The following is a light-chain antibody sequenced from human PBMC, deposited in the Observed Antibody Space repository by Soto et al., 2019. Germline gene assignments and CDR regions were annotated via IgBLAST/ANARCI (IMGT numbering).Light chain of an antibody. V-gene: IGKV3-15*01. CDR2: GAF. J-gene: IGKJ1*01. Sequence: EVLMTQSPATLSVSPGERATLSCRASQSVSSNLAWYQQKPGQAPRLLIYGAFTRATGIPARFSGSGSGTEFTLTISSLQSEDFAEYHCQQYNNWPQTFGQGTKVDI. CDR1: QSVSSN. CDR3: QQYNNWPQT.